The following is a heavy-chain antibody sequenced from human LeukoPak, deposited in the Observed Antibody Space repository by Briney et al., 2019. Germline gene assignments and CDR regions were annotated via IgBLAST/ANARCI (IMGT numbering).Heavy chain of an antibody. CDR1: GFTFSSYG. V-gene: IGHV3-33*01. J-gene: IGHJ3*02. D-gene: IGHD1-26*01. CDR3: ARAGSGSHPKELGAFDI. CDR2: IWFDGSNK. Sequence: PGGSLRLSCAASGFTFSSYGMHWVRQAPGKGLEWVAVIWFDGSNKYYADSVKGRFTISRDNSKNTLYVQMHSLRAEDTAVYYCARAGSGSHPKELGAFDIWGQGTMVTVSS.